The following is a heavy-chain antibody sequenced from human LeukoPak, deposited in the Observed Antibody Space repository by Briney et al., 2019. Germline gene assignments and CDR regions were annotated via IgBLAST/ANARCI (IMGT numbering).Heavy chain of an antibody. Sequence: PSGAPSLTSTVARGSTISASPYSSSARPHRRTVMGWLGFIGWSGSTYYNPSLKSLVTISVDTSKNQFSLKLSSVTAADTAVYYCARVGDCSSTSCYTRYYYYYMDVWGKGTTVTGSS. CDR3: ARVGDCSSTSCYTRYYYYYMDV. CDR1: RGSTISASPY. CDR2: IGWSGST. D-gene: IGHD2-2*02. V-gene: IGHV4-31*01. J-gene: IGHJ6*03.